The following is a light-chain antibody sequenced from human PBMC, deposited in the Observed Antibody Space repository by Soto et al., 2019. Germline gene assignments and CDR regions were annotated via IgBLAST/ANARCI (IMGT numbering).Light chain of an antibody. CDR3: QQYNNWSPLT. V-gene: IGKV3-15*01. CDR2: GAS. J-gene: IGKJ4*01. CDR1: QSIGTN. Sequence: EIVMTQSPGTLSVSPGERATLSCRASQSIGTNLAWYQQKPGQAPRLLIYGASTRAIGVPARFSGSGSGTEFTLTISSLQSEDFAVYYCQQYNNWSPLTFGGGTKVDIK.